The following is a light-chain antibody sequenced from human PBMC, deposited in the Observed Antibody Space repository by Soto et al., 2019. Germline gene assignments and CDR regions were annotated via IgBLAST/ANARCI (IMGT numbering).Light chain of an antibody. CDR1: SSDVGGYNY. V-gene: IGLV2-14*01. Sequence: HSALTQPASVSGSPGQSITISCTGTSSDVGGYNYVSWYQQHPAKVPKLIIYDVSNRPSGVSNRFSGSKSGNTASLTISGLQAEDEGDYYCSSYTSSSTQVFGRGTQLTVL. CDR3: SSYTSSSTQV. CDR2: DVS. J-gene: IGLJ2*01.